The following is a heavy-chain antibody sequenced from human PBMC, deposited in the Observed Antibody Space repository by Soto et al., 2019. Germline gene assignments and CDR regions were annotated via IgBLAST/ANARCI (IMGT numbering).Heavy chain of an antibody. CDR3: ARGIAAAGFNWFDP. D-gene: IGHD6-13*01. J-gene: IGHJ5*02. CDR1: GYTFTSYG. Sequence: AAVKVSCNASGYTFTSYGISWVRQAPGQGLEWMGWISAYNGNTNYAQKLQGRVTMTTDTSTSTAYMELRSLRSDDTAVYYCARGIAAAGFNWFDPWGQGTLVTVSS. V-gene: IGHV1-18*04. CDR2: ISAYNGNT.